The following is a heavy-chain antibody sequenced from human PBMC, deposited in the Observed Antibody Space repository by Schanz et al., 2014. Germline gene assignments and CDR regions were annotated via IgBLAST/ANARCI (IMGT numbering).Heavy chain of an antibody. J-gene: IGHJ6*03. CDR3: ARVSMEFERGKSYYYYMDV. Sequence: QVQLVQSGAEVKKPGASMKVSCKASGYTFTTYYMLWVRQAPGQGLEWMGWMNPNSGDTGYPRKFQDRVTMTRNTSISTAYMELNSLTSEDTAVYYCARVSMEFERGKSYYYYMDVWGRGTTVTVSS. CDR2: MNPNSGDT. D-gene: IGHD3-10*01. V-gene: IGHV1-8*01. CDR1: GYTFTTYY.